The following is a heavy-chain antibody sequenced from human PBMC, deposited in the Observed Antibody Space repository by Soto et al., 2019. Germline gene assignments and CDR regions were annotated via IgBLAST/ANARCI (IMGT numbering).Heavy chain of an antibody. CDR1: GFTFSSYA. V-gene: IGHV3-30-3*01. CDR3: ARADRN. J-gene: IGHJ4*02. CDR2: ISYYGSNK. Sequence: QVQLVESGGGVVQPGRSLRLSCAASGFTFSSYAMHWVRQAPGKGLEWVAVISYYGSNKYYADSVKGRFTISRDNSKNTLYLQMNSLRAEDTAVYYCARADRNWGQGTLVTVSS.